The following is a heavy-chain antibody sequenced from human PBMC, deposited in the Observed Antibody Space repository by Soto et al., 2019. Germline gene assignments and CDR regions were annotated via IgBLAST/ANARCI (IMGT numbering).Heavy chain of an antibody. CDR2: TIPIFGTA. CDR3: ARDTGDGTFDF. J-gene: IGHJ4*02. Sequence: SVKLSCEASVGTFSSYGISWLRQAPGQGLEWMGGTIPIFGTANYAQKFQGRVTITADKSTSTTYMELSSLRSEDTAVYYCARDTGDGTFDFWGQGTLVTVSS. D-gene: IGHD7-27*01. V-gene: IGHV1-69*06. CDR1: VGTFSSYG.